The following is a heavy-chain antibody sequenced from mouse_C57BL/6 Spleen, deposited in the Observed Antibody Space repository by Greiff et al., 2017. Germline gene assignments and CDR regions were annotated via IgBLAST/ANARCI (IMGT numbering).Heavy chain of an antibody. CDR3: ASRRIYYGSSPYWYFEV. Sequence: VQLQQPGAELVKPGASVKLSCKASGYTFTSYWMQWVKQRPGQGLEWIGEIDPSGSYTNYNQKFKGKATLTVDTSSSTAYMQLRSLTSEDSAVYSCASRRIYYGSSPYWYFEVWGTGTTVTVSS. CDR2: IDPSGSYT. D-gene: IGHD1-1*01. V-gene: IGHV1-50*01. CDR1: GYTFTSYW. J-gene: IGHJ1*03.